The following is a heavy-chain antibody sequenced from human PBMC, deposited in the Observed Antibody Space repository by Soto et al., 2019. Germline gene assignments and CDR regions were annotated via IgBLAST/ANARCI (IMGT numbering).Heavy chain of an antibody. Sequence: PSETLSLTCTVSGGSISSGDYYWSWIRQPPGKGLEWIGYIYYSGSTYYNPSLKSRVTISVDTSKNQFSLKLSSVTAADTAVYYCASDYDSSGYYHDWGQGTLVTVSS. J-gene: IGHJ4*02. D-gene: IGHD3-22*01. CDR3: ASDYDSSGYYHD. CDR1: GGSISSGDYY. CDR2: IYYSGST. V-gene: IGHV4-30-4*01.